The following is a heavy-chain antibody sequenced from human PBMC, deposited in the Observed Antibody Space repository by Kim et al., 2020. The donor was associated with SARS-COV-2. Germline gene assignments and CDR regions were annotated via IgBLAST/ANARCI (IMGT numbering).Heavy chain of an antibody. CDR1: GLTFDDYA. D-gene: IGHD2-15*01. J-gene: IGHJ4*01. Sequence: GGSLRLSCAASGLTFDDYAMTWVRQGPGKGLEWVSGIRWNSSYICYVDSVKGRFTISRDNAKNSLYLQMDSLRPEDTALYYCTKATNAYIGGSHSPYDY. CDR2: IRWNSSYI. CDR3: TKATNAYIGGSHSPYDY. V-gene: IGHV3-9*01.